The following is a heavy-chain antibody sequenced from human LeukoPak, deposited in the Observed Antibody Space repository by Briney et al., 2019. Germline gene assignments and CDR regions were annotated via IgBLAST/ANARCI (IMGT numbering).Heavy chain of an antibody. CDR1: GFPLSSYA. J-gene: IGHJ6*02. CDR3: VRGYSFGPYGMDV. CDR2: ISDSGGST. D-gene: IGHD2-15*01. V-gene: IGHV3-64D*09. Sequence: GGPLRLSCSASGFPLSSYAMHWVRQAPGKGLEYVSAISDSGGSTYYADSVKGRFTISRDNSKNTLYLQMSSLRAEDTAVYFCVRGYSFGPYGMDVWGQGNTVTVSS.